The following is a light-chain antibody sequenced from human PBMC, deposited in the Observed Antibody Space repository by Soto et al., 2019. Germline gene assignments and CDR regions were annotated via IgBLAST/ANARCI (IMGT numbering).Light chain of an antibody. CDR3: AAWDDSLSGPV. J-gene: IGLJ2*01. CDR2: RND. CDR1: SSNIGSNY. V-gene: IGLV1-47*01. Sequence: QSVVTQPPSASGTPGQRVTISCSGSSSNIGSNYVYWYQQLPGTAPKLLIYRNDQRPSGVPDRVSGSKSGTSASLAISGLRSEDEADYYCAAWDDSLSGPVFGGGTKLTVL.